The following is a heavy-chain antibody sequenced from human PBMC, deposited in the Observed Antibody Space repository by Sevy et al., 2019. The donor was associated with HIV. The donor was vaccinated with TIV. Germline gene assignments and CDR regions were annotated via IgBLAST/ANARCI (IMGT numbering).Heavy chain of an antibody. D-gene: IGHD1-1*01. V-gene: IGHV3-15*07. CDR1: GFTFSDAW. CDR3: TTDGLERGYYCFDY. CDR2: IKTKASGETT. J-gene: IGHJ4*02. Sequence: GGSLRLSCEASGFTFSDAWMNWVRQAPGKGLEWVGRIKTKASGETTDYAAPVKGRFTISREDSKNTLFLQMNSVIIEDTAVYFCTTDGLERGYYCFDYWGQGTLVTVSS.